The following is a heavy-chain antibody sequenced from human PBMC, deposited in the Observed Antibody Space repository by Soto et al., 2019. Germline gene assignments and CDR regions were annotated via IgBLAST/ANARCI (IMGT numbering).Heavy chain of an antibody. CDR3: ARVYGSGTSAEYFQH. V-gene: IGHV1-18*01. J-gene: IGHJ1*01. Sequence: ASVKVSCKASGYTFTSYGISWVRQAPGQGLEWMGWISAYNGNTNYAQKPQGRVTMTTDTSTSTAYMELRSLRSDDTAVYYCARVYGSGTSAEYFQHWGQGTLVTVSS. CDR1: GYTFTSYG. D-gene: IGHD3-10*01. CDR2: ISAYNGNT.